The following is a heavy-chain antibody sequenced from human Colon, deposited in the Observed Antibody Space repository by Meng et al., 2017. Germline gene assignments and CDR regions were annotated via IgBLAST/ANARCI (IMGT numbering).Heavy chain of an antibody. CDR3: AKDGVKGGVVPAAWGAFGY. J-gene: IGHJ4*02. D-gene: IGHD2-2*01. CDR2: IDGSGHGT. Sequence: EVQLLESGGVLAQPGRSLRLSCAVAGVTFINHAMSWVRQAPGKGLEWVSAIDGSGHGTYYADSVKGRFTISRDNSKNTVYLQMNSLRAEDTAVYYCAKDGVKGGVVPAAWGAFGYWGQGTLVTVSS. CDR1: GVTFINHA. V-gene: IGHV3-23*01.